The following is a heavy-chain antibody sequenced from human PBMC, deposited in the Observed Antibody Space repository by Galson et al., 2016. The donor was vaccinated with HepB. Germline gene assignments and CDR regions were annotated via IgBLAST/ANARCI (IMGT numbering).Heavy chain of an antibody. CDR1: GFSLSTSGVG. CDR3: AHRAPPSYYGFYRCAFDI. J-gene: IGHJ3*02. CDR2: IYGDDEK. Sequence: PALVKPTQTLTVTCTFAGFSLSTSGVGVGWIRQPPGKALEWVALIYGDDEKHYSPSLKNRLTITKDTSKNQVVLTMTNMDPVDTATYYFAHRAPPSYYGFYRCAFDIWGQGTTVTVSS. V-gene: IGHV2-5*02. D-gene: IGHD3-3*01.